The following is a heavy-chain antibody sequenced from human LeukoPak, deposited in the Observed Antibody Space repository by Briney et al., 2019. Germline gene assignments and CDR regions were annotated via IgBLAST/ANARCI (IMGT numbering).Heavy chain of an antibody. Sequence: PSETLSLTCTVSGGSISSYYWSWIRQPAGKGLEWIGRIYTSGSTNYNPSLKSRVTMSVDTSKNQFSLKLSSVTAADTAVYYCARTSDGQYYYDSGGYYVFDYWGQGTLVTVSS. CDR1: GGSISSYY. V-gene: IGHV4-4*07. CDR2: IYTSGST. D-gene: IGHD3-22*01. J-gene: IGHJ4*02. CDR3: ARTSDGQYYYDSGGYYVFDY.